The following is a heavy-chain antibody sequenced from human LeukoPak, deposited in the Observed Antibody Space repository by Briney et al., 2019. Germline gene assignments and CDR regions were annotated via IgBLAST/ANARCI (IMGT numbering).Heavy chain of an antibody. V-gene: IGHV4-31*03. Sequence: SQTLSLTCTVSGGSISSGGYYWSWIRQHPGKGLEWIGYIYYSRSTYYNPSLKSRVTISVDTSKNQFSLKLSSVTAADTAVYYCARGPPPHGIAAAGEGNNWFDPWGQGTLVTVSS. J-gene: IGHJ5*02. D-gene: IGHD6-13*01. CDR3: ARGPPPHGIAAAGEGNNWFDP. CDR2: IYYSRST. CDR1: GGSISSGGYY.